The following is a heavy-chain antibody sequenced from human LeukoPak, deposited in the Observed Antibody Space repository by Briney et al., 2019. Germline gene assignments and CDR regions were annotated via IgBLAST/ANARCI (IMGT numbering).Heavy chain of an antibody. CDR2: VSGSGSIV. CDR1: GFTFGDHI. CDR3: VRQFAS. J-gene: IGHJ4*02. Sequence: PGGSLGLSCAASGFTFGDHIMNWVRQLPGKRLEWVAYVSGSGSIVYYADSVKGRFTVSRDNGKSSLYLQMNSLRVEDTALYYCVRQFASWGQGTLVTVSS. V-gene: IGHV3-48*01.